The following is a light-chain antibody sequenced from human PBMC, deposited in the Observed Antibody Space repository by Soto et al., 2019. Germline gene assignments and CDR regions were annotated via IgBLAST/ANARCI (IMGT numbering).Light chain of an antibody. V-gene: IGLV2-8*01. J-gene: IGLJ1*01. CDR1: SSDVGGYNY. CDR2: EVN. Sequence: QSALTQPPSASGSPGQSVTISCTGTSSDVGGYNYVSWFQQHPGKAPKLIIHEVNQRPSGVPDRFSGSKSGNTASLTVSGPQAEDEGTYYCSSYGGYNNVVFGTGTKVTV. CDR3: SSYGGYNNVV.